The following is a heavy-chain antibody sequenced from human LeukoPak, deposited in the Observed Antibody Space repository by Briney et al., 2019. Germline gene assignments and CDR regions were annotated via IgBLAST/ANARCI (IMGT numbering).Heavy chain of an antibody. CDR1: GFTFSSYA. Sequence: GGSLRLSCAASGFTFSSYAMSWVRQAPGKGLEWVSAISGSGGSTYYADSVKGRFTISRDNPKNTLYLQMNSLRAEDTAVYYCAKNRRLDYYYYYMDVWGKGTTVTVSS. V-gene: IGHV3-23*01. CDR2: ISGSGGST. D-gene: IGHD1-14*01. CDR3: AKNRRLDYYYYYMDV. J-gene: IGHJ6*03.